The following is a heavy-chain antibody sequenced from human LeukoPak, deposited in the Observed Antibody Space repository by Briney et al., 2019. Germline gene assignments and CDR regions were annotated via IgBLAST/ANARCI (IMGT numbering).Heavy chain of an antibody. D-gene: IGHD7-27*01. CDR2: ISYDGSKK. CDR3: ARELLGAFDY. J-gene: IGHJ4*02. V-gene: IGHV3-30-3*01. Sequence: GGSLRLSCAASGFTFSTYAMHWVRQALGKGLEWVAVISYDGSKKYYADSVKGRSTISGDNSKNTLYLQMNSLRAEDTAVYYCARELLGAFDYWGQGTLVTVSS. CDR1: GFTFSTYA.